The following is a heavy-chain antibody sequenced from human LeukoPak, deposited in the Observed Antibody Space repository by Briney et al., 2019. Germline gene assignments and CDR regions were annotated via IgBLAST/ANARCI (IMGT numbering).Heavy chain of an antibody. D-gene: IGHD4-17*01. J-gene: IGHJ5*02. CDR3: AVISSVNLEYGDPGGVDWFDP. CDR2: IYHSGST. V-gene: IGHV4-38-2*01. CDR1: GYSISSGYY. Sequence: SETLSLTCAVSGYSISSGYYWGWIRQPPGKGLEWIGSIYHSGSTYYNPSLKSRVTISVDTSKNQFSLKLSSVTAADTAVYYCAVISSVNLEYGDPGGVDWFDPWGQGTLVTVSS.